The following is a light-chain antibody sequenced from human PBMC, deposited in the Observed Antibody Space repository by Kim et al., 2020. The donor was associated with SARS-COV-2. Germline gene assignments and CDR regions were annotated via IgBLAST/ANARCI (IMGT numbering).Light chain of an antibody. CDR2: ATS. CDR3: QHYDSSPPFT. Sequence: DIVLTQSPGTLSLSPGERASLSCRTSQSVNTRSVAWYQQKRGQAPRLLIYATSSRATGITDRFSGSGSGTDFTLTITRLEPEDFAVYYCQHYDSSPPFTFGQGTRLEIK. J-gene: IGKJ5*01. CDR1: QSVNTRS. V-gene: IGKV3-20*01.